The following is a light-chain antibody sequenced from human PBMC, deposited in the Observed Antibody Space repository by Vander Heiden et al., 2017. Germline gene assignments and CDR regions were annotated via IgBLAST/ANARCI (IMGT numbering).Light chain of an antibody. Sequence: EIVLTQSPGTLSLSPGESATLSCRASQSVSGSYLAWYQQKPGQAPRLLIYGASSTATTIPDRFSGSGSGTDFTLTISRLEPEDFAVYYCQQYGSAPFTFGPGTKVDIK. J-gene: IGKJ3*01. V-gene: IGKV3-20*01. CDR2: GAS. CDR3: QQYGSAPFT. CDR1: QSVSGSY.